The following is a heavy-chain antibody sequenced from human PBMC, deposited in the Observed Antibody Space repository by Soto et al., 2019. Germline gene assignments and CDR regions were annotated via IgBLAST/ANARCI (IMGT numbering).Heavy chain of an antibody. D-gene: IGHD1-7*01. CDR3: AKTSFNWNYVRGYYFDY. CDR1: GFTFSSYA. Sequence: EVQLLESGGDLVQPGGSLRLSCAASGFTFSSYALSWVRQTPGKGLEWVSAISGSGGSTYYADSVKGRFTISRDNSKYTLYLQMNSLRVEDTAVYFCAKTSFNWNYVRGYYFDYWGQGTLVTVSS. J-gene: IGHJ4*02. V-gene: IGHV3-23*01. CDR2: ISGSGGST.